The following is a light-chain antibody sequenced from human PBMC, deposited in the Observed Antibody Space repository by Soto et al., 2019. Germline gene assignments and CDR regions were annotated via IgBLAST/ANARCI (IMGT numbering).Light chain of an antibody. V-gene: IGLV2-14*01. CDR2: DVN. J-gene: IGLJ1*01. Sequence: QSVLTQPASVSGSPGQSITISCTGTSSDIGSYNYVSWYQQHPGKAPKLMIYDVNNRPSGVSNRFSGSKSGNTASLTISGLQAEDEADYHCSSYTSSSTLLYVFGTGTKLTVL. CDR3: SSYTSSSTLLYV. CDR1: SSDIGSYNY.